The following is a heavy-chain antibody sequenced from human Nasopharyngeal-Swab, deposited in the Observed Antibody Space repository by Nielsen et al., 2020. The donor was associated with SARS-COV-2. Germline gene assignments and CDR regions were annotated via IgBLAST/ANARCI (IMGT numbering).Heavy chain of an antibody. CDR2: INHSGST. CDR3: AREVVVVAANWFDP. Sequence: LRLSCAVYGGSFSGYYWSWIRQPPGKGLEWIGEINHSGSTNYNPSLKSRVTISVDTSKNQFSLKLSSVTAADTAVYYCAREVVVVAANWFDPWGQGTLVTVSS. CDR1: GGSFSGYY. V-gene: IGHV4-34*09. D-gene: IGHD2-15*01. J-gene: IGHJ5*02.